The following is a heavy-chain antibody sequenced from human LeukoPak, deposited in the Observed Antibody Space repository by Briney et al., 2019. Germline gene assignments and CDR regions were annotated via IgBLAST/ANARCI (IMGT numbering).Heavy chain of an antibody. Sequence: GGSLSLSCAASGFTFSNYVMSWVRQAPGKGLEWVSGISGSGDSTYYVDSVKGRFTISRDNSKNTLYLQMNSLRLEDTAAYYCAKIRAPSGWFNSDYWGQGTLVTVSS. CDR2: ISGSGDST. CDR1: GFTFSNYV. D-gene: IGHD6-19*01. J-gene: IGHJ4*02. V-gene: IGHV3-23*01. CDR3: AKIRAPSGWFNSDY.